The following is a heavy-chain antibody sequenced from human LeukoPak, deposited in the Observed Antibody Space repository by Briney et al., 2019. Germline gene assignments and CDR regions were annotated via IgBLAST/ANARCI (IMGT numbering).Heavy chain of an antibody. CDR3: ARGTVTTFGNWFDP. CDR2: IYTSGST. V-gene: IGHV4-61*02. D-gene: IGHD4-17*01. Sequence: SQTLSLTCTVSGGSISSGSYYWSWIRQPAGKGLEWIGRIYTSGSTNYNPSLKSRVTISVDTSKNQFSLKLSSVTAADTAVYYCARGTVTTFGNWFDPWGQGTLVTVSS. J-gene: IGHJ5*02. CDR1: GGSISSGSYY.